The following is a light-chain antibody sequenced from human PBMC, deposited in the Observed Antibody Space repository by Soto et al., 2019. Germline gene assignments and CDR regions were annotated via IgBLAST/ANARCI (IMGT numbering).Light chain of an antibody. V-gene: IGLV2-14*01. J-gene: IGLJ1*01. CDR1: SSDVGGYNY. CDR3: SSYTSSSTYV. Sequence: QSVLAQPASVSGSPGQSITISCTVTSSDVGGYNYVSWSQQHPGKAPQLMIYEVSNRPSGISNRFSGSKSGNTASLTISGLQAEDEADYYCSSYTSSSTYVFGTGTKVTLL. CDR2: EVS.